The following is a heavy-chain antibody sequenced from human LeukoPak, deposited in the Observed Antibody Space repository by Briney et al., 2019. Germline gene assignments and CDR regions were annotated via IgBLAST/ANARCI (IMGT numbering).Heavy chain of an antibody. CDR1: GFTFSSYS. CDR2: ISSSSSYI. V-gene: IGHV3-21*04. D-gene: IGHD6-13*01. CDR3: ARASSSWYVNFDY. J-gene: IGHJ4*02. Sequence: GGSLRLSCAAYGFTFSSYSMNWVCQAPGKGLEWVSSISSSSSYIYYADSVKGRFTISRDNAKNSLYLQMNSLRAEDTAVYYCARASSSWYVNFDYWGQGTLVTVSS.